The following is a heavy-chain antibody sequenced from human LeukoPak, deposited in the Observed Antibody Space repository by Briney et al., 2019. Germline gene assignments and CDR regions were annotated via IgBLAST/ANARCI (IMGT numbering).Heavy chain of an antibody. Sequence: PSETLSLTCSVSGGSINNHIWSWIRQPPGKGLEWIGYISYSGSANYNPSLKSRVTISVDTSKNQFSLKLSSVTAADTAVYYCARIRTPYFLGGMDVWGQGTTVTVSS. J-gene: IGHJ6*02. D-gene: IGHD1/OR15-1a*01. CDR2: ISYSGSA. CDR1: GGSINNHI. V-gene: IGHV4-59*11. CDR3: ARIRTPYFLGGMDV.